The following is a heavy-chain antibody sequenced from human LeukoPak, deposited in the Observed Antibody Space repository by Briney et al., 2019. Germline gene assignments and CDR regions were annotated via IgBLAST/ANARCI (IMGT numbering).Heavy chain of an antibody. J-gene: IGHJ6*02. CDR1: GGSISSGGYY. CDR2: IYYSGST. CDR3: ARGSSSSWYRYGMDV. D-gene: IGHD6-13*01. Sequence: SETLSLTCTVSGGSISSGGYYWSWIRQHPGKGLEWIGYIYYSGSTYYNPSLKSRVTISVDTSKNQFSLKLSSVTAADTAVYYCARGSSSSWYRYGMDVWGQGTTVTVSS. V-gene: IGHV4-31*03.